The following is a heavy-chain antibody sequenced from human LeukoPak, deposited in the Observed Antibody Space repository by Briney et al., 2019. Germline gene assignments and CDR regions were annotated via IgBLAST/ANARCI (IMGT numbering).Heavy chain of an antibody. CDR2: ISSSGSSI. V-gene: IGHV3-48*03. CDR1: GFTFSSYE. D-gene: IGHD3-16*02. CDR3: ASFLYDYIWGSYRP. J-gene: IGHJ5*02. Sequence: GGSLRLSCAASGFTFSSYEMNWVRQAPGKGLEWVSYISSSGSSIYYADSVKGRFTISRDNARNSLYLQMNSLRAEDTAVYYCASFLYDYIWGSYRPWGQGTLVTVSS.